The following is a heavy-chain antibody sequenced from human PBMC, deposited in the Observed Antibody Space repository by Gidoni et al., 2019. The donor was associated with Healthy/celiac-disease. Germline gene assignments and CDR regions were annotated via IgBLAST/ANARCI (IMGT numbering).Heavy chain of an antibody. CDR1: GFTFSSFA. V-gene: IGHV3-30-3*01. Sequence: QVQLVESGGGVVQPGRSMGPSWAPPGFTFSSFAMHWVRQAPGKGLEWVAVISYDGSNKYYADSVKGRFTISRDNSKNTLYLQMNSLRAEDTAVYYCARGYGSGSLADYYYYGMDVWGQGTTVTVSS. J-gene: IGHJ6*02. D-gene: IGHD3-10*01. CDR3: ARGYGSGSLADYYYYGMDV. CDR2: ISYDGSNK.